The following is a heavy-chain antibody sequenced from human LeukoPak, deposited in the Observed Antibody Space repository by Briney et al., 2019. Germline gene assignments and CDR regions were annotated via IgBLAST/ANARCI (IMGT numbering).Heavy chain of an antibody. J-gene: IGHJ5*02. Sequence: ASVKVSYKATGLTFSSYAISWVRQAPRHGLEWMGGILPIFDTANYEQKFHGRVTSPADDSTSTAYMELCSLRSDDTAVYYCARLSRGIAVPGVSHRGWFDPWGQGTLVTVSS. CDR1: GLTFSSYA. D-gene: IGHD6-19*01. CDR2: ILPIFDTA. CDR3: ARLSRGIAVPGVSHRGWFDP. V-gene: IGHV1-69*01.